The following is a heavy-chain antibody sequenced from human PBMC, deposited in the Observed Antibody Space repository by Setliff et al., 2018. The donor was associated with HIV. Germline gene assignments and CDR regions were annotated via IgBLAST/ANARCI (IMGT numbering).Heavy chain of an antibody. CDR2: MHYSGST. Sequence: SETLSLTCTVSGGSITGHYWGWIRQPPGKGLEYIGSMHYSGSTYYNPSLKSRVTISVDTSKNQFSLKLSSVTAADTAVYYCARTWWLRSNWFDPWGQGTLVTVSS. CDR1: GGSITGHY. V-gene: IGHV4-39*01. D-gene: IGHD5-12*01. CDR3: ARTWWLRSNWFDP. J-gene: IGHJ5*02.